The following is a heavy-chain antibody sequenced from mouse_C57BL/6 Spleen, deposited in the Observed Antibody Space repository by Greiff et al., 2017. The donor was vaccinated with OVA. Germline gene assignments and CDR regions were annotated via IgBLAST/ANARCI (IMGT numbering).Heavy chain of an antibody. CDR1: GFTFSSYA. J-gene: IGHJ2*01. Sequence: EVQGVESGGGLVKPGGSLKLSCAASGFTFSSYAMSWVRQTPEKRLEWVATISDGGSSTYYPDTVKGRFTISRDNAKNNRYLQMSHLKSEDTAMYYCARDQDGSSDYWGQGTTLTVAA. V-gene: IGHV5-4*01. CDR2: ISDGGSST. D-gene: IGHD1-1*01. CDR3: ARDQDGSSDY.